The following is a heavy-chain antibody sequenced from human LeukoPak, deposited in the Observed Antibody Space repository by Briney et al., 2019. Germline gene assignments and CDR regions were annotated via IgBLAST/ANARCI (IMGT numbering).Heavy chain of an antibody. J-gene: IGHJ4*02. CDR2: INPSGGST. CDR3: ARDLQPHYYDSSGYGIDY. V-gene: IGHV1-46*01. CDR1: GYTFTSYY. D-gene: IGHD3-22*01. Sequence: ASVKVSGKASGYTFTSYYMHRVRQAPGQGLEWMGIINPSGGSTSYAQKFQGRVTMTRDTSTSTVYMELSCLRSEDTAVYYCARDLQPHYYDSSGYGIDYWGQGTLVTVSS.